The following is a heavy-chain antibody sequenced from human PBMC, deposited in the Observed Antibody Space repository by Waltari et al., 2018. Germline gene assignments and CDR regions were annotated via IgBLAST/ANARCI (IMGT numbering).Heavy chain of an antibody. J-gene: IGHJ4*02. Sequence: QVQLVQSGAEVKKPGSSVKVSCKASGGTFSSYAISWVRQAPGQGLEWMGGIVPIFGTANSARKFQGWVTITAYESTSPASMELRSLGSEDTAVYYCARPGRSYCSSTSCPPRYWGQGTLVTVSS. CDR1: GGTFSSYA. V-gene: IGHV1-69*13. CDR2: IVPIFGTA. CDR3: ARPGRSYCSSTSCPPRY. D-gene: IGHD2-2*01.